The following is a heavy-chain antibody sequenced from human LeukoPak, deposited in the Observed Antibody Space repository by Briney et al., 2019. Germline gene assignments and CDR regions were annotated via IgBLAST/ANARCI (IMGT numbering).Heavy chain of an antibody. Sequence: ASVKVSCKASGYTFTGYYIHWVRQAPGQGLEWMGRINPSTGGPNYEQKFQGRVTMTRDTSISTAYMELSSLRSDDTAVYYCARRRYCSSTSCSPGAFDIWGQGTMVTVSS. D-gene: IGHD2-2*01. V-gene: IGHV1-2*02. CDR3: ARRRYCSSTSCSPGAFDI. CDR1: GYTFTGYY. J-gene: IGHJ3*02. CDR2: INPSTGGP.